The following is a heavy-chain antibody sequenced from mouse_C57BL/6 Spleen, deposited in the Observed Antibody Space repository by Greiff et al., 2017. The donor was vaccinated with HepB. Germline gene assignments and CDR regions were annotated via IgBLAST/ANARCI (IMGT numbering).Heavy chain of an antibody. CDR2: ISSGSSTI. J-gene: IGHJ1*03. Sequence: EVKVVESGGGLVKPGGSLKLSCAASGFTFSDYGMHWVRQAPEKGLEWVAYISSGSSTIYYADTVKGRFTISRDNAKNTLFLQMTSLRSEDTAMYYCARTPIYYYGSSYWYFDVWGTGTTVTVSS. CDR3: ARTPIYYYGSSYWYFDV. D-gene: IGHD1-1*01. CDR1: GFTFSDYG. V-gene: IGHV5-17*01.